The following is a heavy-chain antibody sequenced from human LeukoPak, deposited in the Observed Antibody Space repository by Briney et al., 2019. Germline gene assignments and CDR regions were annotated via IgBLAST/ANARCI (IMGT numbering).Heavy chain of an antibody. V-gene: IGHV3-30*04. D-gene: IGHD6-13*01. J-gene: IGHJ4*02. CDR1: GFTFSSYA. Sequence: PGGSLRLSCAASGFTFSSYAMHWVRQAPGKGLEWVAVISYDGSNKYYADSVKGRFTISRDNSKNTLYLQMNSLRAEDTAVYYCAGAPPVVAAAGTFFWTGNYFDYWGQGTLVTVSS. CDR3: AGAPPVVAAAGTFFWTGNYFDY. CDR2: ISYDGSNK.